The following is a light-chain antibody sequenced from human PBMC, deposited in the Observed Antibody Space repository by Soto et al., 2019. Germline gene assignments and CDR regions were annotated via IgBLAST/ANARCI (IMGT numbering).Light chain of an antibody. Sequence: SALTQPASVSGSPGQSITISCTGTSSDVGGYNYVSWYQQHPGKAPKLIIYDVSNRPSGVSNRFSGSKSGNTASLTISGLQAEDEADYYCSSYTTSSTHWVFGGGTKVTVL. CDR1: SSDVGGYNY. J-gene: IGLJ3*02. V-gene: IGLV2-14*01. CDR2: DVS. CDR3: SSYTTSSTHWV.